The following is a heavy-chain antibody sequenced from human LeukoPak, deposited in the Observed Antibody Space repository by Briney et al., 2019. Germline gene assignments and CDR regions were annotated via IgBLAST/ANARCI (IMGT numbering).Heavy chain of an antibody. CDR2: IKQDGSEK. CDR3: AKRRITIFGVVIPYDAFDI. D-gene: IGHD3-3*01. Sequence: GGSLRLSCAASGFTFSSYAMHWVRQAPGKGLEWVANIKQDGSEKYYVDSVKGRFTISRDNAKNSLYLQMNSLRAEDTAVYYCAKRRITIFGVVIPYDAFDIWGQGTMVTVSS. J-gene: IGHJ3*02. V-gene: IGHV3-7*01. CDR1: GFTFSSYA.